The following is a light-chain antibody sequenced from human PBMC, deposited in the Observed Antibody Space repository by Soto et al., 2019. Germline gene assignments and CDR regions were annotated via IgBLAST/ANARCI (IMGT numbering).Light chain of an antibody. CDR3: HQYGSSPWT. Sequence: ETVLTQSPGTLSLSPGERATLSCRASQSAFSSYLAWLQKKPGQAPRLLIYGASSRATGVPDRFSGSGSGTDFTLTISRLEPEDFAVYYCHQYGSSPWTLGQGTKVEIK. V-gene: IGKV3-20*01. CDR1: QSAFSSY. CDR2: GAS. J-gene: IGKJ1*01.